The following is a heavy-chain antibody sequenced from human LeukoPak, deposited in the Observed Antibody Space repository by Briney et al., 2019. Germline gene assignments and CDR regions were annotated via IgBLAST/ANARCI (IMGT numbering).Heavy chain of an antibody. D-gene: IGHD2-2*01. CDR2: INHSGST. V-gene: IGHV4-34*01. Sequence: PSETLPLTCAVYGGSFSGYYWSWIRQPPGKGLEWIGEINHSGSTNYNPSLKSRVTISVDTSKNQFSLKLSSVTAADTAVYYCATRVPDCSSTSCYGGFDPWGQGTLVTVSS. J-gene: IGHJ5*02. CDR3: ATRVPDCSSTSCYGGFDP. CDR1: GGSFSGYY.